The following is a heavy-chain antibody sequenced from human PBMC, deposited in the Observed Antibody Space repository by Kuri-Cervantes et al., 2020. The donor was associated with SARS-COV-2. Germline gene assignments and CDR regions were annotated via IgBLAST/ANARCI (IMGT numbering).Heavy chain of an antibody. D-gene: IGHD5-12*01. Sequence: GESLKISCAASGFTFSSYWMHWVRQAPGKGLVWVSRTNSDGSSTSYADSVKGRFTISRDNAKNTLYLQMNSLRAEDTAVYYCARAGTASGYDQYYYYYYGMDAWGQGTTVTVSS. CDR3: ARAGTASGYDQYYYYYYGMDA. J-gene: IGHJ6*02. CDR2: TNSDGSST. V-gene: IGHV3-74*01. CDR1: GFTFSSYW.